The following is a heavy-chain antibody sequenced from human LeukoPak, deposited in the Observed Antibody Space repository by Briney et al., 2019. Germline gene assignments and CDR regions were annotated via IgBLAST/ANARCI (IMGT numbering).Heavy chain of an antibody. CDR2: IYYSGST. CDR3: ARSGIAARSYYYYGMDV. D-gene: IGHD6-6*01. J-gene: IGHJ6*02. V-gene: IGHV4-30-2*01. CDR1: GGSISSGGYS. Sequence: PSQTLSLTCAVSGGSISSGGYSWSWIRQPPGKGLEWIGYIYYSGSTYYNPSLKSRVTISVDRSKNQFSLKLSSVTAADTAVYYCARSGIAARSYYYYGMDVWGQGTTVTVSS.